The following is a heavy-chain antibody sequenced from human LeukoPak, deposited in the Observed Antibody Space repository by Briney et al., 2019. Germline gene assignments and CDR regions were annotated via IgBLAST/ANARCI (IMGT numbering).Heavy chain of an antibody. Sequence: PSETLSLTCTVSGVSISSNNYYWGWIRQPPGKGLEWIGSIYYSGSTYNNPSLKSRVTISVDTTKNQFSLKLTSFTVADSAVSYCASSPSGYWWNFDCWGQGTLVTVSS. CDR2: IYYSGST. V-gene: IGHV4-39*01. CDR1: GVSISSNNYY. J-gene: IGHJ4*02. D-gene: IGHD3-22*01. CDR3: ASSPSGYWWNFDC.